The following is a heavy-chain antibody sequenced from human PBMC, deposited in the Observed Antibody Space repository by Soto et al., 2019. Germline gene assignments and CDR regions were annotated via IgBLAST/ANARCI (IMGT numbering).Heavy chain of an antibody. D-gene: IGHD3-16*01. V-gene: IGHV4-34*01. Sequence: QVQLQQWGAGLLKPSETLSLTCAVYGGSFSGYYWSWIRQPPGKGLEWIGEINHSGSTNYNPSLRXSXTXXVDTSKYQFSLKLSSVTAADTAVYYCVTGEDAFDLWGQGTMVTVSS. CDR3: VTGEDAFDL. CDR2: INHSGST. J-gene: IGHJ3*01. CDR1: GGSFSGYY.